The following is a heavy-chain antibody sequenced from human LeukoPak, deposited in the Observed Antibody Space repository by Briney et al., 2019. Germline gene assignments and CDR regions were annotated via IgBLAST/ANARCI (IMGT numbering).Heavy chain of an antibody. J-gene: IGHJ5*02. CDR1: GFTFSSYE. D-gene: IGHD6-13*01. V-gene: IGHV3-21*05. CDR3: ARAGYSSSWSSINWFDP. CDR2: ISSSSSYI. Sequence: PGGSLRLSCAASGFTFSSYEMNWVRQAPGKGLEWVSYISSSSSYIYYADSVKGRFTISRDNAKNSLYLQMNSLRAEDTAVYYCARAGYSSSWSSINWFDPWGQGTLVTVSS.